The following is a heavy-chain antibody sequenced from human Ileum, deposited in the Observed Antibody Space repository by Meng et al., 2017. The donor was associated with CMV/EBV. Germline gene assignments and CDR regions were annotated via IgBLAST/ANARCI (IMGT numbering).Heavy chain of an antibody. D-gene: IGHD3-10*01. V-gene: IGHV1-2*02. J-gene: IGHJ4*02. CDR3: ARDELFGATGSGRGWIDS. CDR1: FPHYH. Sequence: FPHYHIHWVRQAPGQGLEWMGWVDPNSGGTNYAQKFRGRVTMTRDTSITTAYMELSRLRSDDTALYYCARDELFGATGSGRGWIDSWGQGTLVTVSS. CDR2: VDPNSGGT.